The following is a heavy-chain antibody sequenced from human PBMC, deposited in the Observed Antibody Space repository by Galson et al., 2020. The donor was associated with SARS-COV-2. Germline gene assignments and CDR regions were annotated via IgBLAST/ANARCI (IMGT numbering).Heavy chain of an antibody. CDR3: ASLRYDGSGYSS. J-gene: IGHJ4*02. CDR1: GGSMSLYY. V-gene: IGHV4-59*01. D-gene: IGHD3-22*01. CDR2: IYTSGST. Sequence: SETLSLTCTVSGGSMSLYYWTWVRQTPGKGLEWIGYIYTSGSTSSNPSLKSRVTISVDTSKTQFSLRLSSVTAADTAVYYCASLRYDGSGYSSWGQGTLVTVS.